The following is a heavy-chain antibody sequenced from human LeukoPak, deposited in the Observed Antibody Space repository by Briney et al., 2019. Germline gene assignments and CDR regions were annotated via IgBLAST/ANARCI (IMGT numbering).Heavy chain of an antibody. Sequence: GSLRLSCAASGFTFSSYAMSWVRQAPGKGLEWVSAIRGSGDSTYYADSVKGRFTISRDNSKNTLYLQMNSLRAEDTAVYYCAKRFRGSSGLYYFDYWGQGTLVTVSS. J-gene: IGHJ4*02. CDR2: IRGSGDST. V-gene: IGHV3-23*01. CDR3: AKRFRGSSGLYYFDY. CDR1: GFTFSSYA. D-gene: IGHD6-13*01.